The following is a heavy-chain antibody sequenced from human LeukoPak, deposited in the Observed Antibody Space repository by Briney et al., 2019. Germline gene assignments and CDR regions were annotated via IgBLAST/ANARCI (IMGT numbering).Heavy chain of an antibody. CDR2: IYYSGST. J-gene: IGHJ6*02. CDR1: GGSISSYY. Sequence: SETLSLTCTVSGGSISSYYWSWIRQPPGKGLEWIGYIYYSGSTNYSPSLKSRVTISVDTSKNQFSLKLSSVTAADTAVYYCARDRRGYSYGFDDYYYYGMDVWGQGTTVTVSS. D-gene: IGHD5-18*01. V-gene: IGHV4-59*01. CDR3: ARDRRGYSYGFDDYYYYGMDV.